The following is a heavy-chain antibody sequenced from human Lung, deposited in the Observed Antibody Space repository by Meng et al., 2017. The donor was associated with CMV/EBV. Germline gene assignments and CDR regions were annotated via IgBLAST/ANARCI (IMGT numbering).Heavy chain of an antibody. D-gene: IGHD2-2*03. V-gene: IGHV1-2*02. CDR3: ARDVGSGAAGY. CDR1: GYTFIDHY. Sequence: SXXVSCKASGYTFIDHYIHWVRQAPGQGLQWMGWINPNNGDTNYAQRFQGRVSMTTDTSKGTVYMELSRLTSDDTAIFYRARDVGSGAAGYWGRGTQVTVSS. J-gene: IGHJ4*02. CDR2: INPNNGDT.